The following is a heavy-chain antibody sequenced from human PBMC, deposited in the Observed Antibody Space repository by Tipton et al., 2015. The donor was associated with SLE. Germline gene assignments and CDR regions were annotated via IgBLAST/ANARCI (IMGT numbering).Heavy chain of an antibody. D-gene: IGHD6-13*01. Sequence: TLSLTCAVSGSSITSGDYWCWIRQPPGKGLEWFGSLYHRGSTYYNPSLKSRVTISTDTSKNEIYLKLTSVTATDTAVYFCARDPYDSTWRNGWFDPWGQGTLVTVSS. J-gene: IGHJ5*02. CDR3: ARDPYDSTWRNGWFDP. CDR1: GSSITSGDY. CDR2: LYHRGST. V-gene: IGHV4-38-2*02.